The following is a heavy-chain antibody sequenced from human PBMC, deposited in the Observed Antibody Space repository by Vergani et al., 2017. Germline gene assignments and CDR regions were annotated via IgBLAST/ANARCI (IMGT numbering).Heavy chain of an antibody. D-gene: IGHD2-15*01. CDR2: ISSNGGST. V-gene: IGHV3-64D*06. Sequence: EVQLVESGGGLVQPGGSLRLSCSASGFTFSSYAMHWVRQAPGKGLEYVSAISSNGGSTYYADSVKGRFTISRDNSKNTLYLQMNSLRAEDTAVYYCAKDHGGSCHTGCYGMDVWGQGTTVTVSS. J-gene: IGHJ6*02. CDR3: AKDHGGSCHTGCYGMDV. CDR1: GFTFSSYA.